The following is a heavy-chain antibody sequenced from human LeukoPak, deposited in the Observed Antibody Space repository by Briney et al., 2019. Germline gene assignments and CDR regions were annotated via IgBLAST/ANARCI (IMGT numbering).Heavy chain of an antibody. V-gene: IGHV3-23*01. CDR2: ISSGGST. CDR3: AKRSSSWYFDY. Sequence: GGSLRLSCAASGFTFSSYAMSWVRQAPGKGLEWVSAISSGGSTYYADSVKGRFTISRDNSKNTLSLQMNSLRGEDTAVYYCAKRSSSWYFDYWGQGTLVTVSS. D-gene: IGHD6-13*01. CDR1: GFTFSSYA. J-gene: IGHJ4*02.